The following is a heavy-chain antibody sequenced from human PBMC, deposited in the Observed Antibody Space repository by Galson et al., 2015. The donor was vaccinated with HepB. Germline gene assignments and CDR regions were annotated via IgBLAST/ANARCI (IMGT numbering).Heavy chain of an antibody. V-gene: IGHV3-30*18. Sequence: SLRLSCAASGFTFSSYGMHWVRQAPGKGLEWVAVISYDGSNKYYADSVKGRFTISRDNSKNTLYLQMNSLRAEDTAVYYCAKDRGRGYDSSGYFLSGYFDYWGQGTLVTVSS. J-gene: IGHJ4*02. CDR3: AKDRGRGYDSSGYFLSGYFDY. D-gene: IGHD3-22*01. CDR1: GFTFSSYG. CDR2: ISYDGSNK.